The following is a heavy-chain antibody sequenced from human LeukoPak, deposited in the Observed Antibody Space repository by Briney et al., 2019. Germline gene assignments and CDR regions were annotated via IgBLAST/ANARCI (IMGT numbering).Heavy chain of an antibody. J-gene: IGHJ5*02. Sequence: SVKVSCKASGGTFSSYAISWVRQAPGQGLEWMGGIIPIFGTANYAQKFQGRVTITADESTSTAYMELSSLRSEDTAVYYCARVVVVAATHYWFDPWGQGTLVTVSS. CDR2: IIPIFGTA. CDR3: ARVVVVAATHYWFDP. CDR1: GGTFSSYA. D-gene: IGHD2-15*01. V-gene: IGHV1-69*13.